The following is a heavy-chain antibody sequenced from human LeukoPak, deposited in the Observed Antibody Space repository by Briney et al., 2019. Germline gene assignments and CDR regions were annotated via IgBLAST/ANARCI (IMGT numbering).Heavy chain of an antibody. D-gene: IGHD2-21*01. V-gene: IGHV3-23*01. CDR3: VKAAPRNCASITCSLFDK. CDR1: GFTFNNYA. CDR2: IGISGDDT. Sequence: GGSLRLSCAGSGFTFNNYAMSWVRQTPRKGLEWVSGIGISGDDTYYADSVRGRFIISRDKSTNTLYLQMDSLRADDTAVYYCVKAAPRNCASITCSLFDKWGQGTLVTVSS. J-gene: IGHJ4*02.